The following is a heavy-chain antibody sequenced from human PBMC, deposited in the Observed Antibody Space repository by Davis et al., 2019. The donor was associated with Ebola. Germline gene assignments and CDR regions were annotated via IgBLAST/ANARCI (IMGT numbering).Heavy chain of an antibody. Sequence: SETLSLTCTVSGGSISSSSYYWSWIRQPPGKGLEWIGYIYYSGSTYYNPSLKSRVTISVDTSKNQFSLKLSSVTAADTAVYYCARGGSSGYYEPPFYYFDYWGQGTLVTVSS. CDR3: ARGGSSGYYEPPFYYFDY. V-gene: IGHV4-30-4*01. CDR1: GGSISSSSYY. J-gene: IGHJ4*02. CDR2: IYYSGST. D-gene: IGHD3-22*01.